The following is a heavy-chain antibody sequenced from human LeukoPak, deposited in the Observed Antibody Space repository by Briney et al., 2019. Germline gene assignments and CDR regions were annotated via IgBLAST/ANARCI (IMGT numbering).Heavy chain of an antibody. CDR1: GFIFGDYA. Sequence: PGRSLRLSCTTSGFIFGDYAFSWFRQAPGKGLEWVSFIKSKAYGETTEYAASVKDRFTFSRDDSTSIVYLQLNSLKTEDTAVYYCSRVSNHYFSGSYYPDYWGQGTLVTVSS. CDR3: SRVSNHYFSGSYYPDY. D-gene: IGHD3-10*01. J-gene: IGHJ4*02. CDR2: IKSKAYGETT. V-gene: IGHV3-49*03.